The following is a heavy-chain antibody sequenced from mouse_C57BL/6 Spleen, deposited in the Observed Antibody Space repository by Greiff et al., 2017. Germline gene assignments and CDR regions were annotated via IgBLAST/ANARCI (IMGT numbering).Heavy chain of an antibody. CDR3: ARGYGPPWYFGV. CDR1: GFNIKDYY. V-gene: IGHV14-2*01. D-gene: IGHD3-1*01. J-gene: IGHJ1*03. Sequence: VQLQQSGAELVKPGASVKLSCTASGFNIKDYYMHWVKQRTEQGLEWIGRIDPEDGETKYAPKFQGKATLTADTSSNTAYLQLSSLTSEDTAVYYCARGYGPPWYFGVWGTGTTVTVSS. CDR2: IDPEDGET.